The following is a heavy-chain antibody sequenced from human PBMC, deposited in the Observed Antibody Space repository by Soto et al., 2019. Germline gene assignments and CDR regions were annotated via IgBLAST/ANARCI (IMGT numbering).Heavy chain of an antibody. Sequence: EVQLVESGGGLIQPGGSLRLSCAASGFTFSDHQMNWVRQAPGRGLEWVSVIYSSGTTYYGDSVKGRFTISRDNSKNTLYLQMNSLRTEDTALYYCARAGSHFHSDSTGYWGFDYWGQGTLVTVSS. J-gene: IGHJ4*02. CDR3: ARAGSHFHSDSTGYWGFDY. CDR2: IYSSGTT. V-gene: IGHV3-53*01. CDR1: GFTFSDHQ. D-gene: IGHD3-9*01.